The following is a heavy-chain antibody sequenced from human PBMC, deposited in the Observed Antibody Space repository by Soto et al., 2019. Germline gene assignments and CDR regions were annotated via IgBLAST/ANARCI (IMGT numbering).Heavy chain of an antibody. J-gene: IGHJ4*02. CDR2: ISGSGGST. V-gene: IGHV3-23*01. D-gene: IGHD4-4*01. Sequence: EVQLLESGGGLVQPGGSLRLSCAASGFTFSSYAMSLVRQAPGKGLEWVSAISGSGGSTYYADSVKGRFTISRDNSQNTLYLQMNSLRAEDTAVYYCAKAGLHRRGRGYFDYWGQGTLVTVSS. CDR1: GFTFSSYA. CDR3: AKAGLHRRGRGYFDY.